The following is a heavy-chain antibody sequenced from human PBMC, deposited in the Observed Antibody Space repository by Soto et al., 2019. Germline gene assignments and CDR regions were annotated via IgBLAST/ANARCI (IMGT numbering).Heavy chain of an antibody. CDR3: ARDRCTTAKCYTHHLDV. J-gene: IGHJ6*02. D-gene: IGHD2-8*01. V-gene: IGHV1-18*04. CDR1: GYTFTSYG. Sequence: QGQLVQSGGEVTKPGASVKVSCNASGYTFTSYGISWVRQAPGQGLEWMGWISPYSGHTKDAQKVQGRVTLTTETSTGTAYMELRSLASDDTAVYYCARDRCTTAKCYTHHLDVWGQGTTVTVSS. CDR2: ISPYSGHT.